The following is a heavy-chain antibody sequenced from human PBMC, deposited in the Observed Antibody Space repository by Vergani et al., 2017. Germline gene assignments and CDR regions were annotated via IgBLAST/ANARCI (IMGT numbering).Heavy chain of an antibody. CDR3: ARDPTPYGGGVDY. J-gene: IGHJ4*02. CDR2: IWYDGSNK. CDR1: GFTFSSYG. D-gene: IGHD4/OR15-4a*01. V-gene: IGHV3-33*01. Sequence: VQLLESGGGLVQPGGSLRLSCAASGFTFSSYGMHWVRQAPGKGLEWVAVIWYDGSNKYYADSVKGRFTISRDNSKNTLYLQMNRLRAEDTAVYYCARDPTPYGGGVDYWGQGTLVTVSS.